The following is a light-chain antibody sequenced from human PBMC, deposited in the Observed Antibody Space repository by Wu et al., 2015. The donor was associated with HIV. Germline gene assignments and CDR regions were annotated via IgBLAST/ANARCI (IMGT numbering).Light chain of an antibody. Sequence: EIVMTQSPATLSVSPGEGVTLSCRASQSVSSYLAWYQQTPGQAPRLLIYGASSRATGIPDRFSGSGSGTDFTLTISRLEPEDFAVYYCQQYGSSPITFGQGTRLEIK. CDR1: QSVSSY. J-gene: IGKJ5*01. CDR3: QQYGSSPIT. CDR2: GAS. V-gene: IGKV3-20*01.